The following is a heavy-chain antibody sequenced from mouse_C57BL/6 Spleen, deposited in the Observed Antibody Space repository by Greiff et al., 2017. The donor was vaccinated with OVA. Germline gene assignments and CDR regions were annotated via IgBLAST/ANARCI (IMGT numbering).Heavy chain of an antibody. CDR3: ARNGGIGKLPAWFAY. D-gene: IGHD2-1*01. J-gene: IGHJ3*01. Sequence: QVQLQQSGPGLVQPSPSLSITCTVSGFSLTSYGVHWVRQSPGKGLEWLGVIWRGGSTDYNAAFISRLSISKDNSKSQVFFKMNSLQADDTAIYYCARNGGIGKLPAWFAYWGQGTLVTVSA. V-gene: IGHV2-2*01. CDR2: IWRGGST. CDR1: GFSLTSYG.